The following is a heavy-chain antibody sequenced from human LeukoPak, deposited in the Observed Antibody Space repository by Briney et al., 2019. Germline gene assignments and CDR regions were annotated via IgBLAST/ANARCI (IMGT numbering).Heavy chain of an antibody. CDR3: AREISGYDDYYFDY. CDR1: GGSISSYY. Sequence: SETLSLTCTVSGGSISSYYWSWIRQPPGKGLEWIGYIYYSGSTNYNPSLKSRVTISVDTSKNQFSLKLSSVTAADTAVYYCAREISGYDDYYFDYWGQGTLVTVSS. CDR2: IYYSGST. J-gene: IGHJ4*02. D-gene: IGHD5-12*01. V-gene: IGHV4-59*01.